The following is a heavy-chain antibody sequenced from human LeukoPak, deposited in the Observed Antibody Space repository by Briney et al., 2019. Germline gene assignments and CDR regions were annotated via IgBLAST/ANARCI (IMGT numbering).Heavy chain of an antibody. CDR1: GYTFTSYD. V-gene: IGHV1-8*01. CDR3: ARSITMVRGVPPGY. D-gene: IGHD3-10*01. J-gene: IGHJ4*02. Sequence: APVKVSCKASGYTFTSYDINWVQQATGQGLEWMGWMNPNSGNTGYAQKFQSRVTMTRNTSISTAYMELSSLRSEDTAVYYCARSITMVRGVPPGYWGQGTLVTVSS. CDR2: MNPNSGNT.